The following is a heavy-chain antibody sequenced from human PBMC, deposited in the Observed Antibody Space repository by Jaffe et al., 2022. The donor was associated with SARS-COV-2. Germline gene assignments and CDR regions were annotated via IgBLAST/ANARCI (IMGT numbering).Heavy chain of an antibody. CDR1: GGSISSGGYY. CDR2: IYYTGST. CDR3: ARVESTRPQRSPFDI. Sequence: QVQLQESGPGLVKPSQTLSLTCTVSGGSISSGGYYWSWIRQHPGKGLEWIGYIYYTGSTYYNPSLTSRVSISVDTSENQFSLKLSSMTAADTALYYCARVESTRPQRSPFDIWGQGTMVTVS. D-gene: IGHD2-2*01. J-gene: IGHJ3*02. V-gene: IGHV4-31*03.